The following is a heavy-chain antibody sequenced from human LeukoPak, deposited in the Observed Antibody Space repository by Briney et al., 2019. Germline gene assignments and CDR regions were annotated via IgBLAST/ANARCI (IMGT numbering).Heavy chain of an antibody. V-gene: IGHV1-8*01. CDR2: MNPNSGNT. CDR3: ARATQYYDFLSGYCDY. J-gene: IGHJ4*01. D-gene: IGHD3-3*01. Sequence: ASVKVSCKASGYTFTSYDINWVRQATGQGLEWMGWMNPNSGNTGYAQKFQGRVTMTRNTSISTAYMELSSLRSEDTAVYYCARATQYYDFLSGYCDYWGQGTLVTVSS. CDR1: GYTFTSYD.